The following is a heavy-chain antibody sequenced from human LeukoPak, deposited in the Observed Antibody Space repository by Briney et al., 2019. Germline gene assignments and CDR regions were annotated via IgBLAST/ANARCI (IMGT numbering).Heavy chain of an antibody. Sequence: GRSLRLSCAASGFTFDDYAMHWVRQAPGKGLEWVSGISWNSGSIGYADSVKGRFTISRDNARNSLYLQMNSLRAEDTALYYCAKKESVAAAGIQGAFDIWGQGQWSPSLQ. D-gene: IGHD6-13*01. CDR3: AKKESVAAAGIQGAFDI. V-gene: IGHV3-9*01. J-gene: IGHJ3*02. CDR1: GFTFDDYA. CDR2: ISWNSGSI.